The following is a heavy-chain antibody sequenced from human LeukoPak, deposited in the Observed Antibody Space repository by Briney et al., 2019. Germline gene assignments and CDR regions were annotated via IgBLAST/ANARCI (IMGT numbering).Heavy chain of an antibody. CDR2: IYYSGST. J-gene: IGHJ4*02. D-gene: IGHD1-26*01. CDR3: ARDSPRVGATGHEFDY. CDR1: GGSISSSSYY. Sequence: SETMSLTCTVSGGSISSSSYYWGWIRQPPGKGLEWIGSIYYSGSTYYNPSLKSRVTISVDTSKNQFSLKLSSVTAADTAVYYCARDSPRVGATGHEFDYWGQGTLVTVSS. V-gene: IGHV4-39*07.